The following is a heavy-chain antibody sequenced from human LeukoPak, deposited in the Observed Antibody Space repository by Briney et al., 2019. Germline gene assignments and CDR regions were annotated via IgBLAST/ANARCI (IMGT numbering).Heavy chain of an antibody. CDR2: IIPIFGAA. CDR3: ARFAGVDSTGRYDF. J-gene: IGHJ4*02. V-gene: IGHV1-69*13. CDR1: GYTFTSYG. D-gene: IGHD2-8*02. Sequence: SVKVSCKASGYTFTSYGISWVRQAPGQGLEWMGGIIPIFGAADYAQNFQGRVTITADESTATVYMELRRLRSDDTAVYYCARFAGVDSTGRYDFWGQGTLITVSS.